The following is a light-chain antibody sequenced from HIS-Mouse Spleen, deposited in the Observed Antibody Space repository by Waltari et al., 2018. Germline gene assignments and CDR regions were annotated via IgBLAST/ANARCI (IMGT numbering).Light chain of an antibody. J-gene: IGLJ1*01. CDR3: QVWDISSDHYV. Sequence: SYVLTQPPSVSVVPGQTARITCGGNNIGSKSVHWYQQKPGQAPVLVVYDDSDRPSGMPERFSGSNSRNTATLTISRVEAGDEADYYCQVWDISSDHYVFGTGTKVTVL. V-gene: IGLV3-21*02. CDR2: DDS. CDR1: NIGSKS.